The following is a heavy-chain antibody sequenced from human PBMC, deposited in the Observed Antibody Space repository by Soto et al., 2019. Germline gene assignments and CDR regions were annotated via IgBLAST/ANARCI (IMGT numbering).Heavy chain of an antibody. V-gene: IGHV1-69*12. Sequence: QVQLVQSGAEVKKPGSSVKVSCKASGGTFSSYAISWVRQAPGQGLEWMGGIIPIFGTANYAQKFQGRVTITADESTSTAYMELSSLRSEDTAVYYCARDADTAAGTGDAFDIWGQGIMVTVSS. D-gene: IGHD6-13*01. CDR3: ARDADTAAGTGDAFDI. J-gene: IGHJ3*02. CDR1: GGTFSSYA. CDR2: IIPIFGTA.